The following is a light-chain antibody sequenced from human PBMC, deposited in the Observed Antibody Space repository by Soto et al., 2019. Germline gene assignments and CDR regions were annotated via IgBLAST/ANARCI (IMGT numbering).Light chain of an antibody. CDR3: MQSTQLPPT. CDR1: RSLLHITGETF. CDR2: EVS. Sequence: DVVMTQTPLSLSVAPGQPASISCKSSRSLLHITGETFPFWYLQKPGQSPQLLIYEVSTRVSGVPDRFSSSGSGTDFTLEISRVETDDVGIYYCMQSTQLPPTFGQGTRLGIE. J-gene: IGKJ5*01. V-gene: IGKV2D-29*02.